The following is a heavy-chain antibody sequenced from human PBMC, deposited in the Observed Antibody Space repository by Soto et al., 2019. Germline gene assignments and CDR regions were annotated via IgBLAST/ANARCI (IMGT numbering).Heavy chain of an antibody. CDR3: AKVRGGEQQDFDY. D-gene: IGHD6-13*01. CDR2: ISYDGSNK. V-gene: IGHV3-30*18. CDR1: GFTFSSYG. J-gene: IGHJ4*02. Sequence: QVQLVESGGGVVQPGRSLRLSCAASGFTFSSYGMHWVRQAPGKGLEWVAVISYDGSNKYYADSVKGRFTISRDNSKNTLYLQMNSLRAEDTAVYYCAKVRGGEQQDFDYWGQGTLVTVSS.